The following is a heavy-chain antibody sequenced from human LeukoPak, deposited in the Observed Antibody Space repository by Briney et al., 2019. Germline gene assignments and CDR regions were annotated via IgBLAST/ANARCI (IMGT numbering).Heavy chain of an antibody. D-gene: IGHD6-13*01. CDR3: ARLAQQRLRGYYYYYMDV. V-gene: IGHV1-69*13. CDR1: GYTFTGYY. Sequence: SVKVSCKASGYTFTGYYMHWVRQAPGQGLEWMGGIIPIFGTANYAQKFQGRVTITADESTSTAYMELSSLRSEDTAVYYCARLAQQRLRGYYYYYMDVWGKGTTVTVSS. J-gene: IGHJ6*03. CDR2: IIPIFGTA.